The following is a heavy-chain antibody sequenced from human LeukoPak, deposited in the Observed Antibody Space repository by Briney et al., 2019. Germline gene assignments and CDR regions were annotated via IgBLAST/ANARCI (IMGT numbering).Heavy chain of an antibody. D-gene: IGHD4-23*01. CDR1: GYTFTSYY. V-gene: IGHV1-46*01. Sequence: GASVEVSCKASGYTFTSYYMHWVRQAPGQGLEWMGIINPSGGSTSYAQKFQGRVTMTRDTSTSTVYMELSSLRSEDTAVYYCARATVVTLFDYWGQGTLVTVSS. CDR2: INPSGGST. CDR3: ARATVVTLFDY. J-gene: IGHJ4*02.